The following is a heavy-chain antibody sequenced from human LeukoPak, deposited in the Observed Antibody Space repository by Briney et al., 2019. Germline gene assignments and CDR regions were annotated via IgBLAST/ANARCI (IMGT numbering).Heavy chain of an antibody. J-gene: IGHJ4*02. CDR3: ATPLDYYDSSGYHQGGD. D-gene: IGHD3-22*01. V-gene: IGHV3-7*03. Sequence: GGSLRLSCAASGFTFSSYWMSWVRQAPGKGLEWVANIKQDGSRKNYVDSVKGRFTISRDNAKNSLYLQMNSLRAEDTAVYYCATPLDYYDSSGYHQGGDWGQGTLVTVSS. CDR2: IKQDGSRK. CDR1: GFTFSSYW.